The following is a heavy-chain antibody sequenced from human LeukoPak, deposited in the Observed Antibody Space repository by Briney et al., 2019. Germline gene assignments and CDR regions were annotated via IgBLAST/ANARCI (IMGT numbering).Heavy chain of an antibody. D-gene: IGHD3-22*01. CDR3: ARVCADYYDSSGYYYPFYFDY. V-gene: IGHV4-61*09. J-gene: IGHJ4*02. Sequence: PSETLSLTCTVSGGSISSGSYCWSWIRQPAGKGLEWIGHIYTSGSTNYNPSLKSRVTISVDTSKNQFSLKLSSVTAADTAVYYCARVCADYYDSSGYYYPFYFDYWGQGTLVTVSS. CDR2: IYTSGST. CDR1: GGSISSGSYC.